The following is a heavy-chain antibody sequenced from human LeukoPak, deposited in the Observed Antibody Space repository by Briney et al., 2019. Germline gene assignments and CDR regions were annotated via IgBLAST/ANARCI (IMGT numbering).Heavy chain of an antibody. CDR2: ISYSWST. Sequence: PSEALSLTCTVSGDSNSGSRYHWGWIRQPPGKGLEWIGSISYSWSTYYHPSLKSRVTISVDTSRSQLSLKLTSITAADTAVYYCARDPAIKPVDSYYYFYFMDVWGKGTTVSVS. CDR1: GDSNSGSRYH. CDR3: ARDPAIKPVDSYYYFYFMDV. J-gene: IGHJ6*03. V-gene: IGHV4-39*07. D-gene: IGHD2-2*01.